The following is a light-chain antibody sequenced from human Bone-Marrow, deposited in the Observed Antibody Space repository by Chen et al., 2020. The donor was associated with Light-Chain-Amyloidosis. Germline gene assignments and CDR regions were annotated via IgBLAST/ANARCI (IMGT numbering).Light chain of an antibody. V-gene: IGLV6-57*01. Sequence: NFMLTQPHSVSESPGKTVIISCTRSSGSIATNYVQWYQQRPGSSPTTMIYEDDQRPSGVPDRFSGSIDRSSNSASLTISGLKTEDEADYNCQSYKGSSQGVLGGGTKLTVL. J-gene: IGLJ3*02. CDR2: EDD. CDR1: SGSIATNY. CDR3: QSYKGSSQGV.